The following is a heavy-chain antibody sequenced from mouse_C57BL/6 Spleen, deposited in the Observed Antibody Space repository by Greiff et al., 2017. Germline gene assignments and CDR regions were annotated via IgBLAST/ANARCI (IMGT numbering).Heavy chain of an antibody. J-gene: IGHJ2*01. Sequence: QVHVKQSGAELVKPGASVKLSCKASGYTFTSYWMQWVKQRPGQGLEWIGEIDPSDSYTNYNQKFKGKATLTVDTSSSTAYMQLSSLTSEDSAVYYCARGGITTVVFDYWGQGTTLTVSS. CDR2: IDPSDSYT. CDR1: GYTFTSYW. CDR3: ARGGITTVVFDY. D-gene: IGHD1-1*01. V-gene: IGHV1-50*01.